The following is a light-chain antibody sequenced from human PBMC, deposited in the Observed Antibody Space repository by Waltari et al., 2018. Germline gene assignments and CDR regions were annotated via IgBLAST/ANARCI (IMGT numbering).Light chain of an antibody. CDR1: NSNIGNNY. Sequence: QSVLTQPPSVSAAPGQKVTISCSGGNSNIGNNYVSWYQQFPGTAPKLLISEVNRRPYGIPDRFSCSKSGTSATLGITGLQTGDEADYYCGTWDSSLYAVVFGGGTKLTAL. CDR2: EVN. V-gene: IGLV1-51*01. J-gene: IGLJ2*01. CDR3: GTWDSSLYAVV.